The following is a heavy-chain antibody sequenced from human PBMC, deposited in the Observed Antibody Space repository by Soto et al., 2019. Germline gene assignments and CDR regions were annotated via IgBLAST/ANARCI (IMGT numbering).Heavy chain of an antibody. CDR1: GGSISSSSYY. V-gene: IGHV4-39*01. Sequence: PSETLSLTCTVSGGSISSSSYYWGWIRQPPGKGLEWIGRIYYSGNTYYNPSLKSRVTISVDTSKNQFSLKLSSVTAADTAVYYCASPKIAFYNWFDPWGQGTLVTVSS. CDR2: IYYSGNT. J-gene: IGHJ5*02. D-gene: IGHD3-3*02. CDR3: ASPKIAFYNWFDP.